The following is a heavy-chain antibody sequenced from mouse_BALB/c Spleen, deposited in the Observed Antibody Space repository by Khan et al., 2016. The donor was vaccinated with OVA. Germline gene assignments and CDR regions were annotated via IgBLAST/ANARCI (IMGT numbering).Heavy chain of an antibody. Sequence: EVELVESGGDLVKPGGSLKLSCAASGFTFSTYGMSWVRQAPDKRLVWVVTVSTGGSFTSYPACVKGRFSISRDNAKNTLFLQMSGLRSEDTAMFYCTRLAYYYDSEGFAYWGQGTLVTVSA. CDR2: VSTGGSFT. CDR1: GFTFSTYG. J-gene: IGHJ3*01. CDR3: TRLAYYYDSEGFAY. V-gene: IGHV5-6*01. D-gene: IGHD1-1*01.